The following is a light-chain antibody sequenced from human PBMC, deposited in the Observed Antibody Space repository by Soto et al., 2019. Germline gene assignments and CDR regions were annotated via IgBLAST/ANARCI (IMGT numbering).Light chain of an antibody. Sequence: EIVLTQSLGTLSSSPGERATLSCRASQSMDNRYFAWYQHKPGQAPRLLIYATSSRATGIPDRFGGSGSGTVFTLTLNRLEPEDFAVYYCQQYFASSWTFGQGTKV. V-gene: IGKV3-20*01. J-gene: IGKJ1*01. CDR3: QQYFASSWT. CDR2: ATS. CDR1: QSMDNRY.